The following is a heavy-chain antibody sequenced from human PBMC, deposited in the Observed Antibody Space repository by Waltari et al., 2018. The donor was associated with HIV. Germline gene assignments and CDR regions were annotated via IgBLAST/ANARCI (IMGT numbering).Heavy chain of an antibody. Sequence: QVQLQESGPGLVRPSGTLFLTCGVTGGSIKSSKWWSWVRQPPGKGLEWIGDIHHSGNVNYNLSLKIRVAFSVDRSKNHFSLNLTSVTTADTATYFCARLRDYGDYGHYDFWGRGTLVVVSP. CDR2: IHHSGNV. CDR3: ARLRDYGDYGHYDF. D-gene: IGHD4-17*01. CDR1: GGSIKSSKW. J-gene: IGHJ4*02. V-gene: IGHV4-4*02.